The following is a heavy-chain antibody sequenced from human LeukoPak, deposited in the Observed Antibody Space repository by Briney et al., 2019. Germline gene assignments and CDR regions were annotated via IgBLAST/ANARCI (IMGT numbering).Heavy chain of an antibody. CDR3: ALLGAYYYGSGSYQNNRGSDY. Sequence: SVKVSCKASGGTFSSYAISWVRQAPGQGLEWMGRIIPILGIANYAQKFQGRVTITADKSTSTAYMELSSLRSEDTAVYYCALLGAYYYGSGSYQNNRGSDYWGQGTLVTVSS. CDR1: GGTFSSYA. J-gene: IGHJ4*02. CDR2: IIPILGIA. D-gene: IGHD3-10*01. V-gene: IGHV1-69*04.